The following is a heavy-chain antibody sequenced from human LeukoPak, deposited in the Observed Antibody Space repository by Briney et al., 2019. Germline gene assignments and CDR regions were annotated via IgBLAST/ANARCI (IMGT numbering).Heavy chain of an antibody. CDR2: INHSGST. CDR1: GGSFSGYY. CDR3: ARHRGYIRFLEWLSGPFDY. D-gene: IGHD3-3*01. V-gene: IGHV4-34*01. J-gene: IGHJ4*02. Sequence: ETLSLTCAVYGGSFSGYYWSWIRQPPGKGLEWIGEINHSGSTNYNPSLKSRVTISVDTSKNQFSLKLSSVTAADTAVYYCARHRGYIRFLEWLSGPFDYWGQGTLVTVSS.